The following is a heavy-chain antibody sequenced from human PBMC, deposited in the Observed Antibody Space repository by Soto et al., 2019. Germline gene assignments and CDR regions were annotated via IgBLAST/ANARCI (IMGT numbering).Heavy chain of an antibody. Sequence: EVQLMESGGGLVQPGGSLRLSCAASGFTFSDHYMDWVRQAPGKGLEWVGRTRNKANSYSTQYAASVKGRFTISRDDSKSSLYLQMTTLKTGDTAVYYCTVATVITAGAWGQGTLVTVSS. CDR2: TRNKANSYST. CDR1: GFTFSDHY. J-gene: IGHJ5*02. D-gene: IGHD4-4*01. V-gene: IGHV3-72*01. CDR3: TVATVITAGA.